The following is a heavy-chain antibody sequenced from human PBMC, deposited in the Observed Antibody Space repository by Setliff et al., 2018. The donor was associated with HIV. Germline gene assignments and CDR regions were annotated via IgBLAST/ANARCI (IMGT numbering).Heavy chain of an antibody. Sequence: PGESLKISCKALDYTFTTYWIGWVRQKPGEGLVWMGIIYPDDPNIRYNPSFQSHVTISADKSIATAYLQVNDLKTSDTATYYCARRDGRSMNAFEIWGPGTMVTVS. CDR2: IYPDDPNI. D-gene: IGHD6-13*01. J-gene: IGHJ3*02. V-gene: IGHV5-51*01. CDR3: ARRDGRSMNAFEI. CDR1: DYTFTTYW.